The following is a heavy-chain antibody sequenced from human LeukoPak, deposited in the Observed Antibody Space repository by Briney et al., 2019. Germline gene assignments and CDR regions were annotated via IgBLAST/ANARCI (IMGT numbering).Heavy chain of an antibody. Sequence: GASVKVSCKASGYTFTGYYMHWVRQAPGQGLEWMGVINPSGDRPHCARNFQDRVTMTRDMSTSTVSMELSSLKSEDTAVYFCARNLRMIDAFDIWGQGTMVTVSS. V-gene: IGHV1-46*01. D-gene: IGHD3-22*01. CDR3: ARNLRMIDAFDI. CDR2: INPSGDRP. CDR1: GYTFTGYY. J-gene: IGHJ3*02.